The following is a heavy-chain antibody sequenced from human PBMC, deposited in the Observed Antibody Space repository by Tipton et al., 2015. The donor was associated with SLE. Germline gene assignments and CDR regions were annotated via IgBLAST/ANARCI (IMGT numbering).Heavy chain of an antibody. CDR3: ATQTLRVAFDI. CDR1: GGSISSYY. D-gene: IGHD6-13*01. Sequence: TLSLTCTVSGGSISSYYWSWIRQPPGKGLEWIGYIYYSGSTNYNPSLKSRVTISVDTSKNQFSLKLSSVTAADTAVYYCATQTLRVAFDIWGQGTMVTVSS. V-gene: IGHV4-59*01. J-gene: IGHJ3*02. CDR2: IYYSGST.